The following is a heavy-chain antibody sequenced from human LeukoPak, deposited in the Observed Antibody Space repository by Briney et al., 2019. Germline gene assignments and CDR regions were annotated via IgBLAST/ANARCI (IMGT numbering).Heavy chain of an antibody. CDR1: GFTFTSYV. CDR3: AKAYSSGWTYFDY. D-gene: IGHD6-25*01. CDR2: ISGSGGST. J-gene: IGHJ4*02. Sequence: TGGSLRLSCAASGFTFTSYVMSWVRQAPGKGPDWVSSISGSGGSTYYADSVKGRFTISRDNSKNTLYLQMNTLTADDTAMYYCAKAYSSGWTYFDYWGQGALVTVSS. V-gene: IGHV3-23*01.